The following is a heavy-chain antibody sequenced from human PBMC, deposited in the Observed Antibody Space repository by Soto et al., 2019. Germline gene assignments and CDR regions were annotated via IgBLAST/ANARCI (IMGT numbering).Heavy chain of an antibody. CDR2: INAGNGNT. J-gene: IGHJ5*02. CDR1: GYTFTSYA. D-gene: IGHD6-19*01. CDR3: ARDRAVAGRNWFDP. V-gene: IGHV1-3*01. Sequence: QVQLVQSGAEVKKPGASVKVSCKASGYTFTSYAMHWVRQAPGQGLEWMGWINAGNGNTKYSQKFQGRVTITRDTSASTAYMELSSLRSEDTAVYYCARDRAVAGRNWFDPWGQGTLVTVSS.